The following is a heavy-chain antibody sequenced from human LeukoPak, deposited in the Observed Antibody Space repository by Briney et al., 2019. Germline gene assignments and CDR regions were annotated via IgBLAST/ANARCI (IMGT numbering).Heavy chain of an antibody. CDR1: GGSISSYY. CDR3: ARCIAVAGEYYFDY. J-gene: IGHJ4*02. D-gene: IGHD6-19*01. Sequence: SETLSLTCTVPGGSISSYYWSWIRQPAGKGLEWIGRIYTSGSTNYNPSLKSRVTISVDKSKNQFSLKLSSVTAADTAVYYCARCIAVAGEYYFDYWGQGTLVTVSS. V-gene: IGHV4-4*07. CDR2: IYTSGST.